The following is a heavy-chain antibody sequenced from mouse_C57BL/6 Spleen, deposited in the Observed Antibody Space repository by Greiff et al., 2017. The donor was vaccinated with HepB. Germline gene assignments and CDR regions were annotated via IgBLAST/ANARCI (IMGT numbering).Heavy chain of an antibody. CDR2: SDPNSGGT. CDR3: ASDGDCGGFAY. Sequence: QVQLQQPGAELVKPGASVKLSCKASGYTFTSYWMHWVKQRPGRGLEWIGRSDPNSGGTKYNEKFKSKATLTVDKPSSTAYMQLSSLTSEDSAVYYCASDGDCGGFAYWGQGTLVTVSA. CDR1: GYTFTSYW. V-gene: IGHV1-72*01. D-gene: IGHD2-13*01. J-gene: IGHJ3*01.